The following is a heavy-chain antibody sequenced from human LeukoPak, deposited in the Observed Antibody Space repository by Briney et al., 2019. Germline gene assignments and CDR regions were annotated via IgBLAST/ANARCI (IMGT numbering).Heavy chain of an antibody. CDR1: GYTFTGYY. CDR3: ARDSNDFWSGYHHDYYYHYMDV. Sequence: GASVKVSCKASGYTFTGYYMHWVRQAPGQGLEWMGWINPNSGGTNYAQKFQGRVTMTRDTSISTAYMELSRLRSDDRAVYYCARDSNDFWSGYHHDYYYHYMDVWGKGTTVTVSS. D-gene: IGHD3-3*01. J-gene: IGHJ6*03. CDR2: INPNSGGT. V-gene: IGHV1-2*02.